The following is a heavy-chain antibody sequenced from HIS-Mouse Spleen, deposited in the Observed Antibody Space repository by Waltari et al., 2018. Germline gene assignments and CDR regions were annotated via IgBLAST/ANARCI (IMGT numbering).Heavy chain of an antibody. J-gene: IGHJ2*01. CDR2: IDCSGVT. CDR1: GGSISSSSYY. CDR3: AREIPYSSSWYDWYFDL. Sequence: QLQLQESGPGLVKPSETLSLTCTVSGGSISSSSYYWGWIRQPPGKGLEWIGSIDCSGVTYDNPSLKRRFTISVDTSQTQFSLKLGSVTAADTAVYYCAREIPYSSSWYDWYFDLWGRGTLVTVSS. D-gene: IGHD6-13*01. V-gene: IGHV4-39*07.